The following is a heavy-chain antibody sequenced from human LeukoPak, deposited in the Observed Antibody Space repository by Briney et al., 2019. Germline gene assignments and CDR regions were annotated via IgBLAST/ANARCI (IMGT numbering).Heavy chain of an antibody. CDR2: ISGYNGNT. CDR1: GYTFTDYY. Sequence: ASVKVSCKASGYTFTDYYIHWVRQPPGQGLEWMGWISGYNGNTKYALKLQGRVTMTTDTSTSTAYMELRSLRSDDTAVYYCARVGPHRKMATTRYHFDYWGQGTLVTVSS. V-gene: IGHV1-18*04. CDR3: ARVGPHRKMATTRYHFDY. D-gene: IGHD5-24*01. J-gene: IGHJ4*02.